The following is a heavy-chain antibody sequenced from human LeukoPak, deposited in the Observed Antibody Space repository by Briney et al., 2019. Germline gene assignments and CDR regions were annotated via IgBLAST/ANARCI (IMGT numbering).Heavy chain of an antibody. D-gene: IGHD3-9*01. J-gene: IGHJ4*02. CDR1: GFTFNSYA. CDR2: INWNGGST. V-gene: IGHV3-20*04. Sequence: GGSLRLSCAASGFTFNSYAMSWVRQAPEKGLEWVSDINWNGGSTGYADSVKGRFTISRDNSKNTLYLQMNSLRAEDTAVYYCARGNYDILTGLDYWGQGTLVTVSS. CDR3: ARGNYDILTGLDY.